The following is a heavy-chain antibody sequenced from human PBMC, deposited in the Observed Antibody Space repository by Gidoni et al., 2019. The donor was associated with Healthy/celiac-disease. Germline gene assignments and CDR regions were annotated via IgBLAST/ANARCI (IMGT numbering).Heavy chain of an antibody. J-gene: IGHJ6*02. Sequence: QLQLQESGPGLVQPSETLSLTCTVSGGSISSSSYYWGWIRQPPGKGLEWIGSIYYSGRTYYNPSLKSRVTISVDTSKNQFSLKLSSGTAADTAVYYCARQEYWRERHNYAPPQYYYYGMDVWGQGTTVTVSS. CDR2: IYYSGRT. CDR3: ARQEYWRERHNYAPPQYYYYGMDV. CDR1: GGSISSSSYY. V-gene: IGHV4-39*01. D-gene: IGHD4-4*01.